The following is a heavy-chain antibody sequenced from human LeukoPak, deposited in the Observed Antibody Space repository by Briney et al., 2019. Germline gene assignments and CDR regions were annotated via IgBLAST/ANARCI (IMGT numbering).Heavy chain of an antibody. V-gene: IGHV3-30*03. CDR1: GFTFSSYG. CDR3: ARRATTERGHSYGLDY. Sequence: GRSLRLSCAASGFTFSSYGMHWVRQAPGKGLEWVAVISYDGSNKYYADSVKGRFTISRDNAKNSLYLQMNSLRAEDTAVYYCARRATTERGHSYGLDYWGQGTLVTVSS. CDR2: ISYDGSNK. D-gene: IGHD5-18*01. J-gene: IGHJ4*02.